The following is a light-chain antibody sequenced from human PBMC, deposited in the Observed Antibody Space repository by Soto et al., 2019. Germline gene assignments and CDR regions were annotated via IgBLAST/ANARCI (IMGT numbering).Light chain of an antibody. CDR3: QQYGSSPWT. CDR2: GAS. V-gene: IGKV3-20*01. CDR1: QSVSSSY. J-gene: IGKJ1*01. Sequence: EIVLTQSPGTLSLSPGERATLSCRASQSVSSSYLAWYQQKPGQAPRLLIYGASSRATGIPDRFSGSGSGADFTLTITRPEPEGFAVYYCQQYGSSPWTFGQGAKVEMK.